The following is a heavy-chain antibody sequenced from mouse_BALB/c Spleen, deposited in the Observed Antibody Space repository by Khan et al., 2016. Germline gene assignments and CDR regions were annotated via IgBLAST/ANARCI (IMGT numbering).Heavy chain of an antibody. CDR3: ARDGYDGWFAY. CDR2: ISYDGYH. D-gene: IGHD2-2*01. V-gene: IGHV3-6*02. CDR1: GYSITSGYY. Sequence: EVQLQESGPGLVKPSQSLSLSCSVTGYSITSGYYWNWIRQFPGNRLEWMGYISYDGYHGSNPSLKNRISLTRDTAKNQFFRQLNYVTTEDTATDDCARDGYDGWFAYRGQGTLVTVSA. J-gene: IGHJ3*01.